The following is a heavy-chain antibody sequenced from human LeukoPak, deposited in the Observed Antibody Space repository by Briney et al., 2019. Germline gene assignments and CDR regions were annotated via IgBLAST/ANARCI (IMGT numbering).Heavy chain of an antibody. CDR3: ARVGTAMVRYIDY. CDR1: GDTFSNYA. J-gene: IGHJ4*02. D-gene: IGHD5-18*01. Sequence: SVKVSCKASGDTFSNYAISWVRQAPGQGLEWMGSVIPIFGTPNNAQKFQGRVTITADKSTNTAYMELRSLRSDDTAVYYCARVGTAMVRYIDYWGQGTLVTVSS. CDR2: VIPIFGTP. V-gene: IGHV1-69*06.